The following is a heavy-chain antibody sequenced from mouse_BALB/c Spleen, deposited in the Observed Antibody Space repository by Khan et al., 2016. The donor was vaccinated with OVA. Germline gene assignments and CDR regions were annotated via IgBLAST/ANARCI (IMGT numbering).Heavy chain of an antibody. CDR2: INTYTGEP. J-gene: IGHJ4*01. CDR1: GYTFTTYG. D-gene: IGHD2-14*01. CDR3: ARVGYSGTMDY. V-gene: IGHV9-3-1*01. Sequence: QIQLVQSGPELKKPGVTVKISCKASGYTFTTYGMNWVKQAPGKGLKWMGWINTYTGEPTYVDDFKGRFAFTLETSARTAYLQINNLKKEEAATYSGARVGYSGTMDYWGQGTSVTVSS.